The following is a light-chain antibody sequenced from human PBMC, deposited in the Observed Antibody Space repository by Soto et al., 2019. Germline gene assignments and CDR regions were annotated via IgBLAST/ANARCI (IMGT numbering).Light chain of an antibody. Sequence: DIQMTQAPSILSVSVGDRVTITCRASQTISSWLAWYQQKPGKAPKLLIYKAATLKSGVRSRFSGSGSGTEFTLTISGLHPDDFATYPCQNYDSYSEAFGQGTKVEFK. V-gene: IGKV1-5*03. CDR2: KAA. CDR3: QNYDSYSEA. J-gene: IGKJ1*01. CDR1: QTISSW.